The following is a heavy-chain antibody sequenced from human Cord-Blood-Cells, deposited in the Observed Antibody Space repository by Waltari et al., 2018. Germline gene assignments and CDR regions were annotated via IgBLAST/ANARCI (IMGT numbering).Heavy chain of an antibody. D-gene: IGHD2-2*01. Sequence: QVQLQQWGAGLLKPSETLSLTCAVYGGSFSGYYWSWLRQPPGKGLEWIGEINHSGSTNYNPSLKSRVTISVDTSKNQFSLKLSSVTAADTAVYYCARGYCSSTSCNWFDPWGQGTLVTVSS. CDR3: ARGYCSSTSCNWFDP. CDR2: INHSGST. J-gene: IGHJ5*02. V-gene: IGHV4-34*01. CDR1: GGSFSGYY.